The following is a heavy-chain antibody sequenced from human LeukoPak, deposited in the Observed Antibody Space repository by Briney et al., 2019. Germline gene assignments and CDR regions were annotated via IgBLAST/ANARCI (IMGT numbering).Heavy chain of an antibody. CDR1: GFTFSSHA. J-gene: IGHJ4*02. V-gene: IGHV3-23*01. CDR3: AKEPYSGSQLLDY. D-gene: IGHD1-26*01. CDR2: ISGSGGST. Sequence: GGSLRLSCAASGFTFSSHAMSWVRQAPGKGLEWVSGISGSGGSTYYADSVKGRFAISRDNSKNTLYLQMNSLRAEDTAVYYCAKEPYSGSQLLDYWGQGTLVTVSS.